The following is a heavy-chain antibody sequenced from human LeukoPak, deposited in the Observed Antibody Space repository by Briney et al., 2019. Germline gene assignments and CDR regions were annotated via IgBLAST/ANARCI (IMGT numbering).Heavy chain of an antibody. J-gene: IGHJ4*01. D-gene: IGHD4-17*01. CDR1: GFTFSNAW. CDR2: IKSKTNGETT. Sequence: GGSLRLSCAASGFTFSNAWMTWVRQAPGKGLEWGGRIKSKTNGETTDYAAPVKGRFSISRDDSKNTVYLQMNSLKSEDTAVHYCTTVHYGGYDGLDYWGHGTLVTVSS. CDR3: TTVHYGGYDGLDY. V-gene: IGHV3-15*01.